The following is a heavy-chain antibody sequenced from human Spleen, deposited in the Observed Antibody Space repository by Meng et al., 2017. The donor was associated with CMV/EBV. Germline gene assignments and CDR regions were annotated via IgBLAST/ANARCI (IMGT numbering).Heavy chain of an antibody. D-gene: IGHD2-2*01. CDR1: GFTFSLYT. CDR2: ISSSGTPI. CDR3: ARDWVVPAPIFHYYYGMDG. J-gene: IGHJ6*02. Sequence: FCVHSGFTFSLYTMQRVRQARGKGLEWVSYISSSGTPIYYADSVKGRFTISRENAKNSLYLKMNSLRAEDTAVYYCARDWVVPAPIFHYYYGMDGWGQGTTVTVSS. V-gene: IGHV3-48*03.